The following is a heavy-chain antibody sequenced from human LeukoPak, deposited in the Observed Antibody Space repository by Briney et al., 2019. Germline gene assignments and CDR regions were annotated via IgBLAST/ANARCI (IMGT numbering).Heavy chain of an antibody. CDR3: GKRELWHGSGEDA. V-gene: IGHV3-23*01. CDR2: ISGSGDRT. CDR1: GFTFNNYG. J-gene: IGHJ6*02. D-gene: IGHD3-10*01. Sequence: QAGGSLRLSCAASGFTFNNYGMSWFRQTPGKGLEWVSAISGSGDRTYYAESVKGRFSISRDNSKNTLYLQMHSLRAEDTAVYYCGKRELWHGSGEDAWGQGTTVTVSS.